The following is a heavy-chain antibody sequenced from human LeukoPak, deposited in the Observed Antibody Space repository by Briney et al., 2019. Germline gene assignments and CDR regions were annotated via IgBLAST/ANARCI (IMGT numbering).Heavy chain of an antibody. Sequence: SETLSLTCTVSGGSISSSSYYWGWIRQPPGKGLEWIGYIYYSGSTNYNPSLKSRVTISVDTSKNQFSLKLSSVTAADTAVYYCARRKQQWLVRFWFDPWGQGTLVTVSS. J-gene: IGHJ5*01. V-gene: IGHV4-61*05. CDR2: IYYSGST. CDR1: GGSISSSSYY. D-gene: IGHD6-19*01. CDR3: ARRKQQWLVRFWFDP.